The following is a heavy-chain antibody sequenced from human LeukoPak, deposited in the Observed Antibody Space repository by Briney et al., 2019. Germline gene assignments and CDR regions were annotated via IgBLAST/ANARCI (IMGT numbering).Heavy chain of an antibody. CDR2: IHYSGSI. Sequence: SETLSLTCSVSGGSITSSNYYWGWIRQPPGKGLEWIGTIHYSGSIYYNPSLKSRVTISADTSKNQFSLKVTSVTAADTAVYYCAKSGGYGLIDYWGQGTLVTVSS. CDR3: AKSGGYGLIDY. J-gene: IGHJ4*01. V-gene: IGHV4-39*01. CDR1: GGSITSSNYY. D-gene: IGHD1-26*01.